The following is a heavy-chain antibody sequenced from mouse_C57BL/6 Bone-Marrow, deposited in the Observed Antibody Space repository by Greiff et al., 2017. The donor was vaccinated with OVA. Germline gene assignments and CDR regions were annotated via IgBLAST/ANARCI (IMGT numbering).Heavy chain of an antibody. Sequence: EVMLVESGGGLVQSGRSLRLSCAPSGFTFSDFYMEWVRQAPGKGLEWIAASRNKANDYTTEYSASVKGRFIVSRDTSQSILYLQMNALRAEDTAIYYCARDAEYYYWYFDVWGTGTTVTVSS. D-gene: IGHD1-1*01. J-gene: IGHJ1*03. CDR2: SRNKANDYTT. CDR1: GFTFSDFY. CDR3: ARDAEYYYWYFDV. V-gene: IGHV7-1*01.